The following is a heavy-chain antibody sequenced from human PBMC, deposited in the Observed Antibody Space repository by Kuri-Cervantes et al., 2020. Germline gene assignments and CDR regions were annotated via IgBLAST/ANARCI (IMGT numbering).Heavy chain of an antibody. J-gene: IGHJ3*02. CDR1: GFTFSSYA. Sequence: GESLKISCAASGFTFSSYAMHWVRQAPGKGLEWVAVISYDGSNKYYADSVKGRFTISGDNSKNTLYLQMNSLRAEDTAVYYCARDSPVAYDSSGYYYYDAFDIWGRGTMVTVSS. CDR2: ISYDGSNK. D-gene: IGHD3-22*01. V-gene: IGHV3-30-3*01. CDR3: ARDSPVAYDSSGYYYYDAFDI.